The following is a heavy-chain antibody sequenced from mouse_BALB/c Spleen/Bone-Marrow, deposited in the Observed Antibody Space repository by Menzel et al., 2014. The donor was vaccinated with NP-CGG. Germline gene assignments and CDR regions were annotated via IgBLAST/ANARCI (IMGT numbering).Heavy chain of an antibody. CDR3: ARFGLSFDY. J-gene: IGHJ2*01. D-gene: IGHD6-5*01. CDR1: GYIFTNYW. CDR2: IYPGTGST. Sequence: QVQLQQPGAELVRPGASVKLSCKTSGYIFTNYWIHWVKQRSGQGLEWIARIYPGTGSTYYEEKFRGKATLTADISSSPAYIQLSSLKSEDSAVYFCARFGLSFDYWGQGTTLTVSS. V-gene: IGHV1S132*01.